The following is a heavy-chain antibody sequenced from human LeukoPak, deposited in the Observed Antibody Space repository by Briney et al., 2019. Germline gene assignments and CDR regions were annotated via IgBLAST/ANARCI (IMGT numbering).Heavy chain of an antibody. J-gene: IGHJ5*02. CDR3: AGLIRPGWFDP. V-gene: IGHV4-39*01. D-gene: IGHD1-14*01. CDR2: IYYSGST. CDR1: GASISSSTDY. Sequence: TSETLSLTCTVSGASISSSTDYWGWIRQPPGKGLEWIANIYYSGSTYYNPSLKSRVTISVDTSKNQFSLKLSSVTAADTAVYYCAGLIRPGWFDPWGQGTLVTVSS.